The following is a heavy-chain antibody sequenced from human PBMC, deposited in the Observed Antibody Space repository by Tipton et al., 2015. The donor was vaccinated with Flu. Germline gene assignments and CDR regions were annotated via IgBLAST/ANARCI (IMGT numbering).Heavy chain of an antibody. V-gene: IGHV4-38-2*01. CDR2: IYHSGST. D-gene: IGHD3-3*01. Sequence: TLSLTCAVSGYSISSGYYWGWIRQPPGKGLEWIGSIYHSGSTYYNPSLKSRVTISVDTSKNQFSLKLSSVTAADTAVYYCARTGYDFWSGYSPFEYWGQGTLVTVSS. J-gene: IGHJ4*02. CDR1: GYSISSGYY. CDR3: ARTGYDFWSGYSPFEY.